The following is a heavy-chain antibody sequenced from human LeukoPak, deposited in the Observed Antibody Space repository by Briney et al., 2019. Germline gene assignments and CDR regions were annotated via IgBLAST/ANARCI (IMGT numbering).Heavy chain of an antibody. D-gene: IGHD6-13*01. CDR2: IYYSGST. Sequence: SETLSLTCAVYGGSFSGYYWSWIRQPPGKGLEWIGSIYYSGSTYYNPSLKSRVTISVDTSKNQFSLKLSSVTAADTAVYYCARSSWHNWFDPWGQGTLVTVSS. V-gene: IGHV4-34*01. CDR1: GGSFSGYY. CDR3: ARSSWHNWFDP. J-gene: IGHJ5*02.